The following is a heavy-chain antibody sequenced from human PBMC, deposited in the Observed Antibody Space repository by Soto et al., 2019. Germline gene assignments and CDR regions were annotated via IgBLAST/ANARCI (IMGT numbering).Heavy chain of an antibody. Sequence: ASVKVSCKASGYTFTSYGISWVRQAPGQGLEWMGWISPNTGSTNYVQKFQGRVTMTRDTSTSTAYMELSSLRSDDTAVYYCAAGGGLPRYYWGQGALVTVSS. J-gene: IGHJ4*02. CDR2: ISPNTGST. CDR1: GYTFTSYG. CDR3: AAGGGLPRYY. D-gene: IGHD5-12*01. V-gene: IGHV1-18*01.